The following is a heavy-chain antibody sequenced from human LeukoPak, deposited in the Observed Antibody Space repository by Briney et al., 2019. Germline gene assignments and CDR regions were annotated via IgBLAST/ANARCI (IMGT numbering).Heavy chain of an antibody. CDR2: MYPGDSDT. Sequence: GESLKISCKGSGYNFTSSWIGWVRQMPGKGLEWMGIMYPGDSDTGYSPSFQGHVTISSDKSISTAYLQWSSLKASDTAMYFCARLRSAAFDIWGQGTMVTVSS. D-gene: IGHD6-19*01. V-gene: IGHV5-51*01. J-gene: IGHJ3*02. CDR1: GYNFTSSW. CDR3: ARLRSAAFDI.